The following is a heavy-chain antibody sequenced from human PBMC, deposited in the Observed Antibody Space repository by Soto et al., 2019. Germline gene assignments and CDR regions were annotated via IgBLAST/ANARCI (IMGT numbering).Heavy chain of an antibody. D-gene: IGHD1-1*01. Sequence: DVQLLESGGSLVQPGGSLRLSCAASGFTFNAYSLSWVRQAPGKGLEWVSAISTTGGSTYYTDSVKGRFAISRDNSQNTLYLQMNSLRADGTAVYYCARPDGATYNFRYWGQGTLVTVSS. J-gene: IGHJ4*02. CDR1: GFTFNAYS. CDR2: ISTTGGST. V-gene: IGHV3-23*01. CDR3: ARPDGATYNFRY.